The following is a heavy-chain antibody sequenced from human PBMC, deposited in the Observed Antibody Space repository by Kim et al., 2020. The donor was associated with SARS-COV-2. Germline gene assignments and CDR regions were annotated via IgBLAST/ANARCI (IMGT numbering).Heavy chain of an antibody. Sequence: THYTPSLKSRVTMSVDTSKNQFSLKLSSVTAADTAVYYCARDLAKRWFDPWGQGTLVTVSS. V-gene: IGHV4-4*07. CDR3: ARDLAKRWFDP. CDR2: T. D-gene: IGHD6-25*01. J-gene: IGHJ5*02.